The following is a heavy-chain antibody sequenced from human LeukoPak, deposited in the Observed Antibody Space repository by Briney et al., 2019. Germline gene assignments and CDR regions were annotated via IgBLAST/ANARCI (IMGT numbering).Heavy chain of an antibody. Sequence: SETLSLTCTVSGVSISSSSYYWGWIRQPPGKGLEWIGSIYYSGSPYYNPSLKSRVTISVDTSKNQFSLKLSSVTAADTAVYYCARDRYIAAAGTVVQHWGQGTLVTVSS. V-gene: IGHV4-39*07. D-gene: IGHD6-13*01. CDR2: IYYSGSP. J-gene: IGHJ1*01. CDR1: GVSISSSSYY. CDR3: ARDRYIAAAGTVVQH.